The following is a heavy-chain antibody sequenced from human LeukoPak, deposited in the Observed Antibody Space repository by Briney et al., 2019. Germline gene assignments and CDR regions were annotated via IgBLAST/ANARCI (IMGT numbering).Heavy chain of an antibody. V-gene: IGHV3-NL1*01. J-gene: IGHJ4*02. CDR1: GFTFSNYA. CDR2: IYSGGTT. D-gene: IGHD2-21*01. Sequence: GGSLRLSCAATGFTFSNYAIHWGRQAPGKGLEWVSVIYSGGTTYYADSVKGRFTVSRDNSKNTLYLQMNSLRAEDTAVYYCAKGGDGDYFDYWGQGTLVTVSS. CDR3: AKGGDGDYFDY.